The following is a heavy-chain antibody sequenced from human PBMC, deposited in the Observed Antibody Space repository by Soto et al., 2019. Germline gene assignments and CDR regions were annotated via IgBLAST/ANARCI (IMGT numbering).Heavy chain of an antibody. V-gene: IGHV1-69*13. D-gene: IGHD2-15*01. J-gene: IGHJ6*02. CDR2: IIPIFGTA. CDR1: GGTFSSYA. CDR3: ASNDCSGGSCYSYYYGMDV. Sequence: GASVKVSCKASGGTFSSYAISWVRQAPGQGLEWMGGIIPIFGTANYAQKFQGRVTITADESTSTAYMELSSLRSEDTAVYYCASNDCSGGSCYSYYYGMDVWGQGTTVTVSS.